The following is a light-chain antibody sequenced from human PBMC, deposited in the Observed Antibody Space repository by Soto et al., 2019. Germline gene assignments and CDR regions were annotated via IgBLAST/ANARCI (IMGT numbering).Light chain of an antibody. J-gene: IGLJ1*01. Sequence: QSALTQPPSVSGSPGQSVTITCTGTSSDVGSYNRVSWYQQPPGTAPKLMIYEVSNRPSGVPDRFSGSKSGNTAALTSSGLQDEDESDYYCSLYTSSSTDVFGTGTKLTVL. V-gene: IGLV2-18*01. CDR3: SLYTSSSTDV. CDR2: EVS. CDR1: SSDVGSYNR.